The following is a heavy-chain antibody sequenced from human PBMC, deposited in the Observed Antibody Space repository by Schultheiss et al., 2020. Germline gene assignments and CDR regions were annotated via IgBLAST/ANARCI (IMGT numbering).Heavy chain of an antibody. CDR2: INHSGST. CDR3: ARDVNGEGWFDP. D-gene: IGHD3-10*01. CDR1: GGSFSGYY. V-gene: IGHV4-34*01. Sequence: SETLSLTCAVYGGSFSGYYWSWIRQPPGKGLEWIGEINHSGSTNYNPSLKSRVTISVDTSKNQFSLKLSSVTAADTAVYYCARDVNGEGWFDPWGQGALVTVSS. J-gene: IGHJ5*02.